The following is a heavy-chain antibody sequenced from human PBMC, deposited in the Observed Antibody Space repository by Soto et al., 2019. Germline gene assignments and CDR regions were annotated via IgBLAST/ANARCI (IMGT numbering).Heavy chain of an antibody. Sequence: PSETLSLTCTVSGGSISSGGYYWSWIRQHPGKGLEWIGYIYYSGSTYYNPSLKSRVTISVDTSKNQFSLKLSSVTAADTAVYYCAIYKGGDRSSWYVEWFDPWGQGTLVTVSS. J-gene: IGHJ5*02. CDR1: GGSISSGGYY. D-gene: IGHD6-13*01. CDR2: IYYSGST. V-gene: IGHV4-31*03. CDR3: AIYKGGDRSSWYVEWFDP.